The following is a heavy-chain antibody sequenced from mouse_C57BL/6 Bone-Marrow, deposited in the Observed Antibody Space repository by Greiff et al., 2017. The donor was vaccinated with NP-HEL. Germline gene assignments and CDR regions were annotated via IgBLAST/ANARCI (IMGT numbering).Heavy chain of an antibody. CDR3: ARWGGNPFDYYAMDY. CDR1: GDASNGGA. J-gene: IGHJ4*01. CDR2: ISYSGST. V-gene: IGHV3-8*01. Sequence: VQLKESGPGLAKPFKKLSGKGEGTGDASNGGAGAGSGGGAGRHPSYMGYISYSGSTYYNPSLKSRISITRDTSKNQYYLQWNSVTTEDTATYYCARWGGNPFDYYAMDYWGQGTSVTVYS. D-gene: IGHD2-1*01.